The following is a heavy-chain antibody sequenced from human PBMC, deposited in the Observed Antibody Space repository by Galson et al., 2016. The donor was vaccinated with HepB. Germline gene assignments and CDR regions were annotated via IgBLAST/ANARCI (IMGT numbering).Heavy chain of an antibody. CDR2: IYWDDDK. CDR3: PHRASEYSSGWHGGFDH. CDR1: GFSLSTGGVG. V-gene: IGHV2-5*02. D-gene: IGHD6-25*01. Sequence: PALVKPPQTLTLTCTFSGFSLSTGGVGVGWIRQPPGKALEWLALIYWDDDKRYRPSLKSRLTITKDTSKNQVVLTMTNLDPLETSTYYCPHRASEYSSGWHGGFDHWGQGTLVTVS. J-gene: IGHJ4*02.